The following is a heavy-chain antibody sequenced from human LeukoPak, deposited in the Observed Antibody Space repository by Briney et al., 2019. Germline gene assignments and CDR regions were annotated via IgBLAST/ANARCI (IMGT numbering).Heavy chain of an antibody. J-gene: IGHJ3*02. D-gene: IGHD1-26*01. CDR1: GFTFSSYS. Sequence: AGGSLRLSCAASGFTFSSYSMNWVRQAPGKGLEWVSSISSSSSYIYYADSVKGRFTISRDNAKNSLYLQMNSLRAEDTAVYYCARSGSSGVDAFDIWGQGTMVTVSS. CDR3: ARSGSSGVDAFDI. V-gene: IGHV3-21*01. CDR2: ISSSSSYI.